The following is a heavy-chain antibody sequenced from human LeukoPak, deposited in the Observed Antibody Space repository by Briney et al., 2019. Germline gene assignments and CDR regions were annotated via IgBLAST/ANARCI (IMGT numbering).Heavy chain of an antibody. Sequence: PGGSLRLSCAASGFTFSSYAMGWVRQAPGKGLEWVSSISGSGAGTYYADSVKGRCTISRDNSKNTLFLQMDSLRAEDTAVYYCARGKYSSGWYYFDYWGQGTLVTVSS. V-gene: IGHV3-23*01. J-gene: IGHJ4*02. CDR3: ARGKYSSGWYYFDY. CDR2: ISGSGAGT. CDR1: GFTFSSYA. D-gene: IGHD6-19*01.